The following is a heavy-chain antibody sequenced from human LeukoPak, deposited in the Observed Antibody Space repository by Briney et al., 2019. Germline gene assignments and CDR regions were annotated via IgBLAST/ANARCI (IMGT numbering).Heavy chain of an antibody. CDR3: ARSGGTWSYNY. CDR1: GGSISSSSYY. Sequence: SSETLSLTCTVSGGSISSSSYYWGWIRQPPGKGLEWIGSIYYSGSTYYNPSLKSRVTISADTSKNQFSLSLTSVTAADTAVYYCARSGGTWSYNYWGQGTLVTVSS. CDR2: IYYSGST. D-gene: IGHD1-26*01. J-gene: IGHJ4*02. V-gene: IGHV4-39*07.